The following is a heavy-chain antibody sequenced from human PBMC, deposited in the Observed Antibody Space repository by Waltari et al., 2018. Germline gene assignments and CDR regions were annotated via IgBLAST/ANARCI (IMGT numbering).Heavy chain of an antibody. V-gene: IGHV4-4*07. CDR2: IYTGRHP. CDR3: AREVLPNATIWRSYFDY. Sequence: QVQLQESGPGLVKPSETLSLTCTVPGDSISRSYWRWIRQPAGTGLEYIGRIYTGRHPNYNPSLESRVTMSIDTSKNEFSLKLSSVTAADTAVYYCAREVLPNATIWRSYFDYWGQGSLVTVSS. J-gene: IGHJ4*02. CDR1: GDSISRSY. D-gene: IGHD5-12*01.